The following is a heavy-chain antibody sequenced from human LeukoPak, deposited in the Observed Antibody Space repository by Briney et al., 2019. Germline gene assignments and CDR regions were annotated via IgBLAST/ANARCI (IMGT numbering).Heavy chain of an antibody. CDR1: GGSTSSGDYY. CDR2: IYYTGST. Sequence: PSQTLSLTCTVSGGSTSSGDYYWSWIRQPPGKGLEWIGYIYYTGSTYYNPSLKSRVTISLDTSKNQFSLKLSSVTAADTAVYYCARARIVVVTGWFDPWGQGTLVTVSS. J-gene: IGHJ5*02. V-gene: IGHV4-30-4*01. D-gene: IGHD2-15*01. CDR3: ARARIVVVTGWFDP.